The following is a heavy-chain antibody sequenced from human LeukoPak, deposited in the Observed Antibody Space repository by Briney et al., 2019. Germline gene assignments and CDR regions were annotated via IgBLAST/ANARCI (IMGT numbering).Heavy chain of an antibody. CDR3: TTYYYDSSGYTVSSR. D-gene: IGHD3-22*01. V-gene: IGHV3-15*01. J-gene: IGHJ3*01. CDR2: IKSKTDGGTT. CDR1: GFTFSNAW. Sequence: GGSLRLSCAASGFTFSNAWMSWVRQAPGKGLEWVGRIKSKTDGGTTDYAAPVKGRFTISRDDSKNTLYLQMNSLKTEGTAVYYCTTYYYDSSGYTVSSRWGQGTMVTVSS.